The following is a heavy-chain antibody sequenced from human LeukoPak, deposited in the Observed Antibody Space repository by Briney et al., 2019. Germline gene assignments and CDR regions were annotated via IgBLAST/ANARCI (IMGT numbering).Heavy chain of an antibody. CDR1: GYTFTGYY. CDR2: INPNSGGS. J-gene: IGHJ4*02. V-gene: IGHV1-2*02. D-gene: IGHD2-2*01. CDR3: ARGCGSSICPTHY. Sequence: ASVKVSCKASGYTFTGYYMHWVRQAPGQGLEWMGWINPNSGGSNYAQKFQGRVTMTRDTSISTAYMELSRLRSDDTAVYYCARGCGSSICPTHYWGQGTLVTVSS.